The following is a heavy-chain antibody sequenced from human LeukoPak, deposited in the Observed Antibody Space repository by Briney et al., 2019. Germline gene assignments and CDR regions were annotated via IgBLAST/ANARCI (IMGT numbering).Heavy chain of an antibody. V-gene: IGHV4-39*01. Sequence: SETLSLTCTVSGGSISSSSYYWGWIRQPPGKGLEWIGSIYYSGSTYYNPSLKSRVTISVDTSKNQFSLKLSSVTAADTAVYYCASLYRGIFGVVINLSYYYMDVWGKGTTVTVSS. CDR2: IYYSGST. CDR3: ASLYRGIFGVVINLSYYYMDV. J-gene: IGHJ6*03. D-gene: IGHD3-3*01. CDR1: GGSISSSSYY.